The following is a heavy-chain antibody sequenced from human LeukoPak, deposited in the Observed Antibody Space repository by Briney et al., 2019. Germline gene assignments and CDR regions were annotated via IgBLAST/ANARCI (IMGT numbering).Heavy chain of an antibody. CDR2: IYPGDSDT. D-gene: IGHD2-2*01. CDR3: AIPPGGVVVPAAHDAFDI. CDR1: GYSFTSYW. J-gene: IGHJ3*02. V-gene: IGHV5-51*01. Sequence: GESLKISCKGSGYSFTSYWIGWVRQMPGKGLEWMGIIYPGDSDTRYSPSFQGQVTISADKSISTAYLQWSRLKASDTAMYYCAIPPGGVVVPAAHDAFDIWGQGTMVTVSS.